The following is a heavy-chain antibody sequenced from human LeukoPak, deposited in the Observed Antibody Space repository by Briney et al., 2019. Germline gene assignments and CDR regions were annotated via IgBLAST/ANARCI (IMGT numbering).Heavy chain of an antibody. CDR2: VNSDGSRT. Sequence: GGSLRLSCAASRFTFSTYWMHWVRQAPGKGLVWVSRVNSDGSRTSYADSVKGRFTISRDNAKNSLYLQMNSLRAEDTAVYYCARDQKGDSSSWYYYYYMDVWGKGTTVTISS. D-gene: IGHD6-13*01. V-gene: IGHV3-74*01. CDR3: ARDQKGDSSSWYYYYYMDV. CDR1: RFTFSTYW. J-gene: IGHJ6*03.